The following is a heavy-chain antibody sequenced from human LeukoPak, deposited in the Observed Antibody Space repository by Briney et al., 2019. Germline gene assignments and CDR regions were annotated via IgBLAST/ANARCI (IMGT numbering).Heavy chain of an antibody. V-gene: IGHV1-3*01. CDR3: ARDRRTSQSPLFWNY. CDR1: GYTFTSYA. D-gene: IGHD3-3*01. J-gene: IGHJ4*02. CDR2: INAGNGNT. Sequence: ASVKVSCKASGYTFTSYAMRWVRQAPGQRLEWMGWINAGNGNTKYSQKFQGRVTITRDTSASTAYMELSSLRSEDTAVYYCARDRRTSQSPLFWNYWGQGTLVTVSS.